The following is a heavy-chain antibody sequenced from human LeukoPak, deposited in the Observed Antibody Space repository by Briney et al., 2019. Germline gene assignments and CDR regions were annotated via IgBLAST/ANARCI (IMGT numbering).Heavy chain of an antibody. Sequence: ASVKVSCKASGYTFTSYDINWVRQATGQGLEWMGWMNPNSGNTGYAQKFQGRVTMTRNTSITTAYMELSSLRSEDTAVYYCVAAGEYCGSTICFDDNWFDPWGQGTLVTVSS. CDR1: GYTFTSYD. V-gene: IGHV1-8*01. CDR2: MNPNSGNT. D-gene: IGHD2-2*01. CDR3: VAAGEYCGSTICFDDNWFDP. J-gene: IGHJ5*02.